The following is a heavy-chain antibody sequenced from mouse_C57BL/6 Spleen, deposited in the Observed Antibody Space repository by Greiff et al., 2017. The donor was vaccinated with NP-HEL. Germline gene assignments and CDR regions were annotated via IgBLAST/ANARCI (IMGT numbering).Heavy chain of an antibody. CDR3: AREDSNSFDY. V-gene: IGHV5-4*01. Sequence: EVKLVESGGGLVKPGGSLKLSCAASGFTFSSYAMSWVRQTPEKRLEWVATISDGGSYTYYPDNVKGRFTISRDNAKNNLYLQMSHLKSEDTAMYYCAREDSNSFDYWGQGTTLTVSS. CDR1: GFTFSSYA. D-gene: IGHD2-5*01. CDR2: ISDGGSYT. J-gene: IGHJ2*01.